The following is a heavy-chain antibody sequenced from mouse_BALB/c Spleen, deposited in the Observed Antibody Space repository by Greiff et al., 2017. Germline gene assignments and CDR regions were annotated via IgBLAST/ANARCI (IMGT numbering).Heavy chain of an antibody. CDR3: ARDDSSSAWFAY. D-gene: IGHD1-1*01. CDR1: GFTFSSYA. V-gene: IGHV5-6-5*01. Sequence: EVQLVESGGGLVKPGGSLKLSCAASGFTFSSYAMSWVRQTPEKRLEWVASISSGGSTYYPDSVKGRFTISRDNARNILYLQMSSLRSEDTAMYYCARDDSSSAWFAYWGQGTLVTVSA. CDR2: ISSGGST. J-gene: IGHJ3*01.